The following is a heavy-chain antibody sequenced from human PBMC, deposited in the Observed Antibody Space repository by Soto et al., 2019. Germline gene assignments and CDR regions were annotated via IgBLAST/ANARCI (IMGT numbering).Heavy chain of an antibody. D-gene: IGHD2-15*01. J-gene: IGHJ2*01. V-gene: IGHV3-48*02. Sequence: PGGSLRLSCAASGFTFSSYSMNWVRQAPGKGLEWVSYISSSSSTIYYADSVKGRFTISRDNAKNSLYLQMNGLRDEDTAVYYCARVGAVVTRYFDLWGRGTLVTVSS. CDR3: ARVGAVVTRYFDL. CDR1: GFTFSSYS. CDR2: ISSSSSTI.